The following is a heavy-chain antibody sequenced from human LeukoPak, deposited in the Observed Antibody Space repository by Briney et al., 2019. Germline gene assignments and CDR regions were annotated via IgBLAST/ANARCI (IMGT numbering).Heavy chain of an antibody. V-gene: IGHV6-1*01. CDR3: VRNKLWACDY. J-gene: IGHJ4*02. CDR1: GDSVSSNSAG. CDR2: TYYRSKWYI. Sequence: SQTLSLTCAISGDSVSSNSAGWHWIRQSPSRGLEWLGRTYYRSKWYIDYAGSVKSRITINPDTSKNQFSLQLNSVTPENTAVYYCVRNKLWACDYWGQGTLVAVSS. D-gene: IGHD4-23*01.